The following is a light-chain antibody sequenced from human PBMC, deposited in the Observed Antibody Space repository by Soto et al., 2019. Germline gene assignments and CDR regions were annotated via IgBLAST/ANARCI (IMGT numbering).Light chain of an antibody. Sequence: EIVLTQSPGTLSLSPGERATLSCRASQSVSRGYLAWYQQKPGQAPRLLIYGTSSMATGIPDRFSASGSGTDFTLTISRPEPEDFALYYCQQDDRAPPITFGQGTRLEI. J-gene: IGKJ5*01. CDR3: QQDDRAPPIT. CDR2: GTS. CDR1: QSVSRGY. V-gene: IGKV3-20*01.